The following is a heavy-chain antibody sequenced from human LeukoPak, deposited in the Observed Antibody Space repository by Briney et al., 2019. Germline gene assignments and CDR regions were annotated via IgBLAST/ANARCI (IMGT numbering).Heavy chain of an antibody. V-gene: IGHV3-7*01. J-gene: IGHJ3*02. CDR2: INQDGGTK. CDR1: GFSFSSHW. Sequence: PGGSLRLSCAASGFSFSSHWMSWVRHTPGKGLEWVANINQDGGTKYYRDFAKGRFTISRDNAQNSLYLQINSLRAEDTAVCYCAREKGTLIRAMAFEMWGQGTMVTVSS. CDR3: AREKGTLIRAMAFEM. D-gene: IGHD3-10*01.